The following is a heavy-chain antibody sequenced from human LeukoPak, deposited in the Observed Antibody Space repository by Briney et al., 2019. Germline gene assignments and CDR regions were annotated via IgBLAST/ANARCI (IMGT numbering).Heavy chain of an antibody. Sequence: SQTLSLTCTVSGGSLSSGSYFWGWVRQDPGKGLEWIGYIYFSGTTHYNPSLKSRVTTSADTSKNQFSLKMTSVTAADTAIYYCARVGMIKAFDFWGQGTKVTVSS. D-gene: IGHD3-22*01. V-gene: IGHV4-31*03. CDR1: GGSLSSGSYF. J-gene: IGHJ3*01. CDR3: ARVGMIKAFDF. CDR2: IYFSGTT.